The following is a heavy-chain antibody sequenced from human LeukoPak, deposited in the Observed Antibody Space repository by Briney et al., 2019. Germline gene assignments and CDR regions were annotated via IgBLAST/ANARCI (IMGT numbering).Heavy chain of an antibody. J-gene: IGHJ3*02. CDR2: INPNSGGT. CDR1: GYTFTAYY. V-gene: IGHV1-2*02. Sequence: ASVNDSCKASGYTFTAYYIHWLRQAPGQGLEWMGWINPNSGGTDYAQKFQGRVTITRDTSISTAYMELSSLRSDDTAVYYCARDRGVPDAFDIWGQETLVTVSS. CDR3: ARDRGVPDAFDI. D-gene: IGHD3-10*01.